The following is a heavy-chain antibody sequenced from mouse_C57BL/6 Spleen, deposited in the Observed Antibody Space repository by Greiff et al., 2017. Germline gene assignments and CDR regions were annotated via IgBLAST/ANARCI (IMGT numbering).Heavy chain of an antibody. CDR2: IYPGSGNT. D-gene: IGHD1-1*01. V-gene: IGHV1-76*01. CDR3: ARDYYGSSGGFAY. Sequence: VQLQQSGAELVRPGASVKLSCKASGYTFTDYYINWVQQRPGQGLEWIARIYPGSGNTYYNEKFKGKATLTAEKSSSTAYMQLSSLTSEDSAVYYCARDYYGSSGGFAYWGQGTLVTVSA. CDR1: GYTFTDYY. J-gene: IGHJ3*01.